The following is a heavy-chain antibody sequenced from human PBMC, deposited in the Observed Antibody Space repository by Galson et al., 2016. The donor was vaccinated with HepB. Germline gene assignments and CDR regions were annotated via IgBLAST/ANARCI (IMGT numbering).Heavy chain of an antibody. CDR1: GFPFSSYY. CDR2: IRSSGREA. D-gene: IGHD3-10*01. CDR3: ARARSGSGRAYYYYMDV. Sequence: SLRLSCAASGFPFSSYYMTWIRQAPGKGLEWISYIRSSGREANYADSVKGRFTISRDNTNRSLSLQMDSLRVEDTAVYYCARARSGSGRAYYYYMDVWGKGTTVTVSS. V-gene: IGHV3-11*06. J-gene: IGHJ6*03.